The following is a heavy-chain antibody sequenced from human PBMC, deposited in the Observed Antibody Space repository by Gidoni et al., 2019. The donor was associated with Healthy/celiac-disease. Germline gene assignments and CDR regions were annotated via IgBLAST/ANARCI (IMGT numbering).Heavy chain of an antibody. CDR2: MNPNSGNT. D-gene: IGHD1-26*01. CDR1: GYTFTSYD. V-gene: IGHV1-8*01. CDR3: ARDTVGATVFDY. Sequence: QVQLVQSGAEVKKPGASVKVSCKASGYTFTSYDIHWVRQATGQGLEWRGWMNPNSGNTGYAQKFQGRVTMTRNTSRSTAYMELSRLRSEDTAVYYCARDTVGATVFDYWGQGTLVTVSS. J-gene: IGHJ4*02.